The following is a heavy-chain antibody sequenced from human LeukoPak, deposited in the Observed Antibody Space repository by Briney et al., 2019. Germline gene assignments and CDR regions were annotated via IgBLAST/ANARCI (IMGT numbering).Heavy chain of an antibody. CDR1: GFTFSSYA. CDR2: ISSNGGST. J-gene: IGHJ2*01. Sequence: GGSLRLSCAASGFTFSSYAMHWVRQAPGKGLEYVSAISSNGGSTYYANSVKGRFTISRDNSKNTLYLQMGSLRAEDMAVYYCARGYGDYRTRYFDLWGRGTLVTVSS. CDR3: ARGYGDYRTRYFDL. V-gene: IGHV3-64*01. D-gene: IGHD4-17*01.